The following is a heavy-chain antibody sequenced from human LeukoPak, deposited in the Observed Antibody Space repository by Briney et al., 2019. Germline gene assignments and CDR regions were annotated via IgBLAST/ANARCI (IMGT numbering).Heavy chain of an antibody. CDR3: ARGGYSYGYGMGYYYYYYMDV. Sequence: GASVKVSCKASGYTFTSYDINWVRQATGQGLEWMGWMNPNSGNTGYAQKFQGRVTMTRNTSISTAYMELSSLRSDDTAVYYCARGGYSYGYGMGYYYYYYMDVWGKGTTVTVSS. CDR2: MNPNSGNT. D-gene: IGHD5-18*01. J-gene: IGHJ6*03. V-gene: IGHV1-8*01. CDR1: GYTFTSYD.